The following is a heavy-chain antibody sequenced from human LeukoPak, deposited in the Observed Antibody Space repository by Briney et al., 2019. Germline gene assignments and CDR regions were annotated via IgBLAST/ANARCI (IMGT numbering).Heavy chain of an antibody. CDR3: AHRTEYYDILTGYYAYYFDY. Sequence: ESGPTLVKPTQTLTLTCTFSGFSLSTSGVGVGWIRQPPGKALEWLSLIYWDDDKRYSPSLKSRLTITKDTSKTQVVLTMTSMDPVDTATYYCAHRTEYYDILTGYYAYYFDYWGQGTLVTVSS. CDR1: GFSLSTSGVG. CDR2: IYWDDDK. D-gene: IGHD3-9*01. V-gene: IGHV2-5*02. J-gene: IGHJ4*02.